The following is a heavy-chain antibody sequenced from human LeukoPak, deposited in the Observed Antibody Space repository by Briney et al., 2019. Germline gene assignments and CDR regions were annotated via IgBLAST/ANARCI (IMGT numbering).Heavy chain of an antibody. CDR2: ISSSSTYI. Sequence: GGSLRLSCAASGFTFSTYSMNWVRQAPGRGLEWVSSISSSSTYIYYPDSVKGRFTISRDNAKNSLYLQMNSLRAEDTAVYYCARALGTNSNSWGQGTLVTVSS. CDR3: ARALGTNSNS. J-gene: IGHJ4*02. D-gene: IGHD2-8*01. V-gene: IGHV3-21*01. CDR1: GFTFSTYS.